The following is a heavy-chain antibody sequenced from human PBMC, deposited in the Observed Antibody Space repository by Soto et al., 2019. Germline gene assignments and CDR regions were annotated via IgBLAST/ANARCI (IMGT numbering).Heavy chain of an antibody. V-gene: IGHV4-39*01. J-gene: IGHJ4*02. CDR3: ARQRGVYYDILTGPTDLDY. CDR1: GGSISSSSYY. CDR2: IYYSGST. D-gene: IGHD3-9*01. Sequence: LSLTCTVSGGSISSSSYYWGWIRQPPGRGLEWIGSIYYSGSTYYNPSLKSRVTISVDTSKNQFSLKLGSVTAADTAVYYCARQRGVYYDILTGPTDLDYWGPGPLVTVSS.